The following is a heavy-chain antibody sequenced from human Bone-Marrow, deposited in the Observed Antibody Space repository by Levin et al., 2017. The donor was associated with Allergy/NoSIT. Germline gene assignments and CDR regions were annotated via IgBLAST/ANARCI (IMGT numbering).Heavy chain of an antibody. D-gene: IGHD2-2*01. V-gene: IGHV3-74*01. Sequence: GESLKISCAASGFTFSNYWMHWVRQVPGRGLVWISYINPDGSSTSYADSVKGRFTISRDNAKNMLYLQMSSLRAEDTAVYYCLRVSASSPVPFDYWGQGTLVTVSS. CDR1: GFTFSNYW. CDR2: INPDGSST. J-gene: IGHJ4*02. CDR3: LRVSASSPVPFDY.